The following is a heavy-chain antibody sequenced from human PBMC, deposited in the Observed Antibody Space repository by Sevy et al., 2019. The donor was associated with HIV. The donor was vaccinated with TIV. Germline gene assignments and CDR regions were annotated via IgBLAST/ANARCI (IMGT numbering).Heavy chain of an antibody. J-gene: IGHJ4*02. D-gene: IGHD2-2*01. V-gene: IGHV1-2*02. CDR3: ARAGPIVVVPAAIFLYGSPDY. CDR1: GYTFTGYY. Sequence: ASVKVSCKASGYTFTGYYMHWVRQAPGQGLEWMGWINPNSGGTNYAQKFQGRVTMTRDTSISAAYMELSRLRSDDTAVYYCARAGPIVVVPAAIFLYGSPDYWGQGTLVTVSS. CDR2: INPNSGGT.